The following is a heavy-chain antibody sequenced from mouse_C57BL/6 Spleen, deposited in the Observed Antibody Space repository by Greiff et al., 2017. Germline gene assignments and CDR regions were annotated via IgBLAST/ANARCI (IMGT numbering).Heavy chain of an antibody. Sequence: EVKLLESGPGLVKPSQSLSLTCSVTGYSITSGYYWNWIRQFPGNKLEWMGYISYDGSNNYNPSLKNRISITRDTSKNQFFLKLNSVTTEDTATYYCARHDYLYYYAMDYWGQGTSVTVSS. CDR3: ARHDYLYYYAMDY. J-gene: IGHJ4*01. CDR2: ISYDGSN. D-gene: IGHD2-4*01. CDR1: GYSITSGYY. V-gene: IGHV3-6*01.